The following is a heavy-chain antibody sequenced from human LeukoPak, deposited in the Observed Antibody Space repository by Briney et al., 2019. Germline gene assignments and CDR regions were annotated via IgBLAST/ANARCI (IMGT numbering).Heavy chain of an antibody. CDR1: GGSISSYY. Sequence: SETLSLTCTVSGGSISSYYWSWIRQPPGKGLEWIGYIYYSGSTNYNPSLKSRVTISVDTSKNQFSLKLSSVTAADTAAYYCARTRFGSDAFDIWGQGTMVTVSS. J-gene: IGHJ3*02. V-gene: IGHV4-59*01. CDR2: IYYSGST. CDR3: ARTRFGSDAFDI. D-gene: IGHD3-10*01.